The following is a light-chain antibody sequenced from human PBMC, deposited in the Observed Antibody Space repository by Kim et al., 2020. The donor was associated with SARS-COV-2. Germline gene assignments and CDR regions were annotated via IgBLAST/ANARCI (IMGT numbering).Light chain of an antibody. CDR3: GTWDSSLSVWV. J-gene: IGLJ3*02. CDR1: GSNIANNY. CDR2: DNN. Sequence: GQMINISCSGSGSNIANNYVSWCPQHPGAAPKLLIYDNNKRPSGIPDRFSGSKSGTSATLGITGLQTGDEADYYCGTWDSSLSVWVFGGGTQLTVL. V-gene: IGLV1-51*01.